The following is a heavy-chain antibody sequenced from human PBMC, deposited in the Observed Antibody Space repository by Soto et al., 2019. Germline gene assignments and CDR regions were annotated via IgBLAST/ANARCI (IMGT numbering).Heavy chain of an antibody. D-gene: IGHD3-3*01. CDR1: GGTFSSYA. CDR3: AGPLITIFGVVHDAFDI. V-gene: IGHV1-69*13. Sequence: GASVKVSCKASGGTFSSYAISWVRQAPGQGLEWMGGIIPIFGTANYAQKFQGRVTITADESTSTAYMELSSLRSEDTAVYYCAGPLITIFGVVHDAFDIWGQGTMVTVS. J-gene: IGHJ3*02. CDR2: IIPIFGTA.